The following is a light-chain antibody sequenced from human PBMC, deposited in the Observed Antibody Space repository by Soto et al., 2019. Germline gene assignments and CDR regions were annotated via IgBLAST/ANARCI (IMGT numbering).Light chain of an antibody. CDR1: QSISSS. CDR3: QQSYITPPA. Sequence: DIQMTQSPSSLSASVRDRVTITCRASQSISSSLNWYQQKPGKAPKLLIYASSTLQSGVPSRFSGSGSGTDFTLTISSLQPEDFATYYCQQSYITPPAIGQGTNLEIK. J-gene: IGKJ2*01. CDR2: ASS. V-gene: IGKV1-39*01.